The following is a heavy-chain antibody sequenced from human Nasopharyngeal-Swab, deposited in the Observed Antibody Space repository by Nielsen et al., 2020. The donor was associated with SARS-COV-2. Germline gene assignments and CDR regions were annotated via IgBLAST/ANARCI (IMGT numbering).Heavy chain of an antibody. D-gene: IGHD6-13*01. CDR2: ISAYNGNT. J-gene: IGHJ5*02. Sequence: ALQAPGQGCGWLGWISAYNGNTNYAQKLQGRVTMTTDTSTSTAYMELRSLRSDDTAVYYCARDLWSSSSWYALELTRGIDPWGQGTLVTVSS. CDR3: ARDLWSSSSWYALELTRGIDP. V-gene: IGHV1-18*01.